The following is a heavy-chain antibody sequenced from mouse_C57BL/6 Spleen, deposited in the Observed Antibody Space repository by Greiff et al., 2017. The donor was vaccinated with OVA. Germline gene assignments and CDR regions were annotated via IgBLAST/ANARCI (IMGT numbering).Heavy chain of an antibody. V-gene: IGHV3-1*01. Sequence: EVKLLESGPGMVKPSQSLSLTCTVTGYSITSGYDWHWIRHFPGNKLEWMGYISYSGSTNYNPSLKSRISITHDTSKNHFFLKLNSVTTEDTATYYCARSDPYYYAMDYWGQGTSVTVSS. CDR2: ISYSGST. J-gene: IGHJ4*01. CDR3: ARSDPYYYAMDY. CDR1: GYSITSGYD.